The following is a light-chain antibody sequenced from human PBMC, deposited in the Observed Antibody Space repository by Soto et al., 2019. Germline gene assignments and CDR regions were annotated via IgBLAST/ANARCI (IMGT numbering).Light chain of an antibody. J-gene: IGKJ1*01. Sequence: LKLSLGTLSLKKKEGATLSCRARRGVSANYLAWDQQKPGQAPSLLIYGASIRAAGIPDRFSGSGSGTDFTLTIRRLEPDDFAVYCCTDYGSPPRRFGQGTK. CDR1: RGVSANY. CDR3: TDYGSPPRR. CDR2: GAS. V-gene: IGKV3-20*01.